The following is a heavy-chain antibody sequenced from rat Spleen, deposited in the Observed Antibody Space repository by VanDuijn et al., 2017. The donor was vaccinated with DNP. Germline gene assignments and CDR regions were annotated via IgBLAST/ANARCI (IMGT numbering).Heavy chain of an antibody. V-gene: IGHV5-7*01. D-gene: IGHD1-12*03. CDR2: IIYDGSST. Sequence: EVQLVESGGGLVQPGRSLKLSCAVSGITFSDHNMAWVRQAPKKGLEWVATIIYDGSSTYFRDSVKGRFTISRDNAQSTLYLQMDSLRSEDTATYYCARGGDGYDYWGQGVMVTVSS. CDR1: GITFSDHN. J-gene: IGHJ2*01. CDR3: ARGGDGYDY.